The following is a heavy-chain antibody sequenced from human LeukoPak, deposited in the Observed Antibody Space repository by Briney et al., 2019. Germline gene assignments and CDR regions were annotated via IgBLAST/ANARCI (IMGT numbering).Heavy chain of an antibody. V-gene: IGHV1-2*02. J-gene: IGHJ5*02. CDR1: GYTFTGYY. D-gene: IGHD3-9*01. CDR2: INSDSGFT. CDR3: ARNFDMKGFDP. Sequence: ASVKVSCKASGYTFTGYYMNWVRQAPGQGLEWMGWINSDSGFTKYAQKFQGRVTMTRDTSITTVYMDLTRLTSDDTAVYYCARNFDMKGFDPWGQGTLVTVSS.